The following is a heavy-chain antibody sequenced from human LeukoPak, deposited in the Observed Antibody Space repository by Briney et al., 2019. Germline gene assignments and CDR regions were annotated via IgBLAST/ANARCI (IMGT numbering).Heavy chain of an antibody. J-gene: IGHJ4*02. Sequence: GRSLRLSCAASGFTFNSYGMHWVRQAPGKGREWVAVISYDGSNKYYADSVKGRFTISRDNSKNTLYLQMNSLRAEDTAVYYCAKDLGQWLTTGGDYWGQGTLVTVSS. D-gene: IGHD6-19*01. V-gene: IGHV3-30*18. CDR2: ISYDGSNK. CDR1: GFTFNSYG. CDR3: AKDLGQWLTTGGDY.